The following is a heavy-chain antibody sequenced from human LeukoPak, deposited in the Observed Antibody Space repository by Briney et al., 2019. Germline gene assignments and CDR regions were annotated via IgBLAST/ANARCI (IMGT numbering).Heavy chain of an antibody. J-gene: IGHJ4*02. CDR3: ARARSGQFFDY. CDR2: ISSSGSTI. Sequence: GGSLRLPCAASGFTFSSYEMNWVRQAPGKGLEWVSYISSSGSTIYYADSVKGRFTISRENAKNSLYLQMNSLRAGDTAVYYCARARSGQFFDYWGQGTLVTVSS. CDR1: GFTFSSYE. V-gene: IGHV3-48*03. D-gene: IGHD5-24*01.